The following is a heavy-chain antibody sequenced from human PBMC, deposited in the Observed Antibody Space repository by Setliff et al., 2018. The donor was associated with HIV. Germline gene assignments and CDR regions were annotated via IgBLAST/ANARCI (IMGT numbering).Heavy chain of an antibody. CDR3: ANGGSGGQFDH. J-gene: IGHJ4*02. D-gene: IGHD3-16*01. V-gene: IGHV1-3*01. Sequence: GASVKVSCKTSGYTFAQSHDLHWVRQVPGQGPEWMGWINLVTGKTAYLQKFQGRVIITREISASTAYMEMSSLRSEDTAVYFCANGGSGGQFDHWGQGTLVTVSS. CDR2: INLVTGKT. CDR1: GYTFAQSHD.